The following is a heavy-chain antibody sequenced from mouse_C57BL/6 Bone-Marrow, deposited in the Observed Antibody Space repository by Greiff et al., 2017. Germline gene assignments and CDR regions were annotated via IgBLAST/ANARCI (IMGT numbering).Heavy chain of an antibody. V-gene: IGHV1-69*01. CDR2: IDPSDSYT. CDR1: GYTFTSYW. CDR3: ARSPRGVVAPDY. J-gene: IGHJ2*01. D-gene: IGHD1-1*01. Sequence: QVQLKQPGAELVMPGASVKLSCKASGYTFTSYWMHWVKQRPGQGLEWIGEIDPSDSYTNYNQKFKGKSTFTVDKSSSTAYMQLSSLTSEDSAVYYWARSPRGVVAPDYWGQGTTLTVSS.